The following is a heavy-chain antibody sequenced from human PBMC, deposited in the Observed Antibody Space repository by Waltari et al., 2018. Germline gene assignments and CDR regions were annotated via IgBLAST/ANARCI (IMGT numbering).Heavy chain of an antibody. Sequence: EVQLVESGGGLVPPGGSLSLSCAASGFDFSNSDMNWVRQAPGKGLEWISYISGRTGVKYHADSVKGRFTISRDIAKNSVQLQMNSLRAEDTALYYCTGGHHDYWGQGTLVTVSS. V-gene: IGHV3-48*01. CDR3: TGGHHDY. J-gene: IGHJ4*02. CDR2: ISGRTGVK. CDR1: GFDFSNSD.